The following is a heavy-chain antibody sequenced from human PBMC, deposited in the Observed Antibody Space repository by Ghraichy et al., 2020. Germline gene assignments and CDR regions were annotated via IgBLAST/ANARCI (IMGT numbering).Heavy chain of an antibody. CDR3: ARDTVTTAHGMDV. Sequence: GESLNISCAASGFTFSDYYMSWIRQAPGKGLEWVSYISSSSSYTNYADSVKGRFTISRDNAKNSLYLQMNSLRAEDTAVYYCARDTVTTAHGMDVWGQGTTVTVSS. D-gene: IGHD4-17*01. V-gene: IGHV3-11*06. CDR2: ISSSSSYT. J-gene: IGHJ6*02. CDR1: GFTFSDYY.